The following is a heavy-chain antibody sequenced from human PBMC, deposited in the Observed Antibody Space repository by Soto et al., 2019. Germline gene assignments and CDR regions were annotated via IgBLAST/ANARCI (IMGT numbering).Heavy chain of an antibody. Sequence: SETLSLTCTVSGGSISSGGYYWSWIRQHPGKGLEWIGYIYYSGSTYYNPSLKSRVTISVDTSKNQFSLKLSSVTAADTAVYYFARTLVLVAATDNWFDPWGQGTLVTVSS. V-gene: IGHV4-31*03. CDR3: ARTLVLVAATDNWFDP. D-gene: IGHD2-15*01. J-gene: IGHJ5*02. CDR1: GGSISSGGYY. CDR2: IYYSGST.